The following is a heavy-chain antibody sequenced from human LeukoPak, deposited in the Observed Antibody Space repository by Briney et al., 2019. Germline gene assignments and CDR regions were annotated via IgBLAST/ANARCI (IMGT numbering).Heavy chain of an antibody. CDR2: IYYSGST. CDR3: ARAQTTRYYYMDV. V-gene: IGHV4-59*01. CDR1: GGSISSYY. Sequence: SETLSLTCTVSGGSISSYYWSWIRQPPGKGLEWIGYIYYSGSTNYNPSLKSRVTIAVDTSKNQFSLKLSSVTAADTAVYYCARAQTTRYYYMDVWGKGTTVTVSS. J-gene: IGHJ6*03. D-gene: IGHD1-14*01.